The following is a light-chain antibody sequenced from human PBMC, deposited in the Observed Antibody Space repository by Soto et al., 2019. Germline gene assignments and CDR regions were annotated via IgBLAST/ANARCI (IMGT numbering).Light chain of an antibody. CDR1: ESIASF. J-gene: IGKJ3*01. Sequence: EVGLSQSPATLPLSPGERAILSCRASESIASFLVWYQQKPGQAPRVLIYDASTRATGIPDRFSGSGSGTDFTLTISSLEPEDFDVYYCQQPRNWFTFGPGTKVEFK. CDR3: QQPRNWFT. V-gene: IGKV3-11*01. CDR2: DAS.